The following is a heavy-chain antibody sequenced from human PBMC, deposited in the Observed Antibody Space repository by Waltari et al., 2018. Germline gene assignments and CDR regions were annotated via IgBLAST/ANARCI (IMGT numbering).Heavy chain of an antibody. CDR2: INAGTGNT. J-gene: IGHJ4*02. CDR1: GYTFTSYA. CDR3: ARDGGAGYDFWSGYEN. V-gene: IGHV1-3*01. Sequence: QVQLVQSGAEVKKPGASVKVSCEASGYTFTSYAMHWVRQAPGQRLEWMGWINAGTGNTKYSQKFPGRVTITRDTSASTAFMELSSLRSEDTAVYYCARDGGAGYDFWSGYENWGQGTLVTVSS. D-gene: IGHD3-3*01.